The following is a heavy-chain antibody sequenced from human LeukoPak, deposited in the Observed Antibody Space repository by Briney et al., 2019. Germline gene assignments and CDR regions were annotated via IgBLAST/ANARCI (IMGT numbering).Heavy chain of an antibody. J-gene: IGHJ4*02. CDR3: ARDHTSTVTNYFDY. Sequence: GGSLRLSCAASGFTFSSYAMHWVRQAPGKGLEWVAVISYDGSNKYYADSVKGRFTISRDNSKNTLYLQMNSLRAEDTAVYYCARDHTSTVTNYFDYWGQGTLVTVSS. D-gene: IGHD4-17*01. CDR2: ISYDGSNK. V-gene: IGHV3-30-3*01. CDR1: GFTFSSYA.